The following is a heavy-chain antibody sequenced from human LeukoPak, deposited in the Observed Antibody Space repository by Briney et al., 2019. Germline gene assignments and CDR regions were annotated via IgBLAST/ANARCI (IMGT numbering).Heavy chain of an antibody. D-gene: IGHD6-13*01. CDR2: INAGNGNT. J-gene: IGHJ4*02. CDR3: ARDLGDSSSWSPGY. Sequence: EASVKVSCKASGYTFTGYYMHWVRQAPGQRLEWMGWINAGNGNTKYSQEFQGRVTITRDTSASTAYMELSSLRSEDMAVYYCARDLGDSSSWSPGYWGQGTLVTVSS. CDR1: GYTFTGYY. V-gene: IGHV1-3*03.